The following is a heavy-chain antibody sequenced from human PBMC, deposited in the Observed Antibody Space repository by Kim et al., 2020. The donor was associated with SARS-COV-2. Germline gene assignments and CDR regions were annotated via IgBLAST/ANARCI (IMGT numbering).Heavy chain of an antibody. J-gene: IGHJ4*02. D-gene: IGHD3-10*01. CDR2: INTNTGNP. Sequence: ASVKVSCKASGYTFTSYAMNWVRQAPGQGLEWMGWINTNTGNPTYAQGFTGRFVFSLDTSVSTAYLQISSLKAEDTAVYYCARPGSTYYYGSGSYYPPITYFDYWGQGTLVTVSS. CDR1: GYTFTSYA. CDR3: ARPGSTYYYGSGSYYPPITYFDY. V-gene: IGHV7-4-1*02.